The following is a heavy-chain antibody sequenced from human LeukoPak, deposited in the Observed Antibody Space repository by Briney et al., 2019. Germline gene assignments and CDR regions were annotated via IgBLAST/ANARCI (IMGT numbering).Heavy chain of an antibody. Sequence: PSETLPLTCTVSGDSISTYYWSWIRQPPGKGLEWIAYIHYRGSTTCNPSLRSRVTISVDTSRNQFSLKLGSVTAADTAVYYCARSRSGYSYEHGAFEIWGQGTMVTVSS. CDR2: IHYRGST. CDR1: GDSISTYY. J-gene: IGHJ3*02. V-gene: IGHV4-59*01. D-gene: IGHD5-18*01. CDR3: ARSRSGYSYEHGAFEI.